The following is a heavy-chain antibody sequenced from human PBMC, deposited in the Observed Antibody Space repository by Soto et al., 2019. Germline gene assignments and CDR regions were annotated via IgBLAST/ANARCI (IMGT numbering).Heavy chain of an antibody. CDR1: GFSLTTSGVG. CDR3: AHRPVWRPYDFWNACNWLDP. V-gene: IGHV2-5*02. Sequence: QITLKESGPTLVKPTQTLTLTCTFSGFSLTTSGVGVGWIRQPPGKALEWLALIYWDDDKRYSPSLKSRLTITKDPSKNQVVLTMTNMDPVDTGTYYCAHRPVWRPYDFWNACNWLDPWGQGTLVTVSS. D-gene: IGHD3-3*01. J-gene: IGHJ5*02. CDR2: IYWDDDK.